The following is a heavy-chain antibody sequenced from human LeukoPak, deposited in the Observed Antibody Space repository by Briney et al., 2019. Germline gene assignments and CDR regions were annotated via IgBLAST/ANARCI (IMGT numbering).Heavy chain of an antibody. V-gene: IGHV3-21*01. J-gene: IGHJ5*02. CDR3: ARDPRVRCSSASCYDGWFDL. Sequence: KPGGSLRLSCAASGFTFSSYTMNWVRQAPGQGLEWVSFISSSSTYIYYADSVKGRFTISRDNAKNSLYLQMSSLRAEDTAVYYCARDPRVRCSSASCYDGWFDLWGQGTLVTVSS. D-gene: IGHD2-2*01. CDR1: GFTFSSYT. CDR2: ISSSSTYI.